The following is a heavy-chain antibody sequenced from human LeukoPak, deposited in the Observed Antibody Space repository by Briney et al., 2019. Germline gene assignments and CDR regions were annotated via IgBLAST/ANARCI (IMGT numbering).Heavy chain of an antibody. V-gene: IGHV1-46*01. CDR3: ARKLSSSSWYVTDFWFDP. CDR1: GYTFTNYY. CDR2: INPSSGRT. J-gene: IGHJ5*02. Sequence: ASVKVSCKASGYTFTNYYMHWVRQAPGQGLEWMGIINPSSGRTSYAQKFQGRVTMTRDTSTSTVYMELSSLRSEDTAVYYCARKLSSSSWYVTDFWFDPWGQGTLVTVSS. D-gene: IGHD6-13*01.